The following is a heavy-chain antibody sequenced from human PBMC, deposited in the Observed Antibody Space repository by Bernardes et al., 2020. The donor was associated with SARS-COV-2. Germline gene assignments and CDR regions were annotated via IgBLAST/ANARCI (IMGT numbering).Heavy chain of an antibody. J-gene: IGHJ1*01. D-gene: IGHD3-3*01. V-gene: IGHV3-74*01. CDR1: GFTFSRFW. Sequence: GGSLRLSCAASGFTFSRFWMHWVRQVPGEGLVWVSRINEDGSTTNYADSVKGRFTISRDNAKSTLYLQLNSLRAEDTAVYFCAKGRIGSDFWSGHSLWGQGTLMTVSS. CDR3: AKGRIGSDFWSGHSL. CDR2: INEDGSTT.